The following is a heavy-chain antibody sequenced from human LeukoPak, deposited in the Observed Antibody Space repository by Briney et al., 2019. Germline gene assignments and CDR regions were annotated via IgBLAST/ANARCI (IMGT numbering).Heavy chain of an antibody. CDR1: GYTFTSYG. J-gene: IGHJ4*02. CDR3: ARVFLTGYLFKEGTFDY. Sequence: ASVKVSCKASGYTFTSYGISWVRQAPGQGLEWMGWISAYNGNTNYAQKLQGRVTMTTDTSTSTAYMELRSLRSDDTAVYYCARVFLTGYLFKEGTFDYWGQGTLVTVSS. D-gene: IGHD3-9*01. CDR2: ISAYNGNT. V-gene: IGHV1-18*01.